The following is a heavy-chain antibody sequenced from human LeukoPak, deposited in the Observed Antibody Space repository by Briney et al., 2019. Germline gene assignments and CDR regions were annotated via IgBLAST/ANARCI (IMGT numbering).Heavy chain of an antibody. CDR2: ISSSGNTI. J-gene: IGHJ4*02. CDR3: ARDLVGSAISYSSGAWDY. D-gene: IGHD3-10*01. CDR1: GFTFSDHN. V-gene: IGHV3-11*01. Sequence: PGGSLRLSCVASGFTFSDHNMNWVRQVPGKGLESISYISSSGNTIYYADSVKGRFTISRDNAKNSLYLQMHSLRPEDTAVYYCARDLVGSAISYSSGAWDYWGQGTLVTVSS.